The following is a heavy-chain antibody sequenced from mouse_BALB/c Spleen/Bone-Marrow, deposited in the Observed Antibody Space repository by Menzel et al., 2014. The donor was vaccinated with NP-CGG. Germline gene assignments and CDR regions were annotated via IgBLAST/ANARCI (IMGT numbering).Heavy chain of an antibody. CDR3: ARGREAMDY. J-gene: IGHJ4*01. CDR2: IDPENGNT. CDR1: GFNIKDYY. V-gene: IGHV14-1*02. Sequence: EVKLMESGAELVRPGALVKLSCKASGFNIKDYYMHWVKQRPEQGLEWIGWIDPENGNTIYDPKFQGKASITADTSSNTAYLQLSSLKSEDTAVYYCARGREAMDYWGQGTSVTVSS.